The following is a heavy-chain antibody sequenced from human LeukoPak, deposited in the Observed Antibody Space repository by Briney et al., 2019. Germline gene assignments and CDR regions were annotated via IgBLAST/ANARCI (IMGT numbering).Heavy chain of an antibody. CDR3: ARDPVYSGADLDY. J-gene: IGHJ4*02. D-gene: IGHD5-12*01. CDR1: GGTFSSYA. CDR2: IIPIFGTA. Sequence: SVKVSCKASGGTFSSYAISWVRQAPGQGLEWMGGIIPIFGTANYAQKFQGRVTITADESTSTAYMELRSLRSDDTAVYYCARDPVYSGADLDYWGQGTLVTVSS. V-gene: IGHV1-69*13.